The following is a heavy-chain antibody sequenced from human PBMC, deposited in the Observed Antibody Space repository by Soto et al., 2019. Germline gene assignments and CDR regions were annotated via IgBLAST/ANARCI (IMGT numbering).Heavy chain of an antibody. J-gene: IGHJ6*02. CDR3: ARDGGGGYCSGGRCLLRSRSPEYLYHGNEV. V-gene: IGHV4-4*07. CDR2: IYTSGST. D-gene: IGHD2-15*01. Sequence: SETLSLTCTVSGGSISSYYWSWIRQPAGKGLEWIGRIYTSGSTNYNPSLKSRVTMSVDTSKNQFSLELSSVTAADTAVYYCARDGGGGYCSGGRCLLRSRSPEYLYHGNEVLGPGTTVTVSS. CDR1: GGSISSYY.